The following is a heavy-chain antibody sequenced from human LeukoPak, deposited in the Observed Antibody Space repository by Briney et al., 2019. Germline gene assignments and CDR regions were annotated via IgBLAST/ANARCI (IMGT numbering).Heavy chain of an antibody. CDR1: GFTFSSYW. J-gene: IGHJ6*03. Sequence: PGGSLRLSCAASGFTFSSYWMTWVRQAPGKGLEWVANIKQDGSEKYYVDSVKGRFTISRDNAKNSLYLQMNSLRAEDTAVYYCARGYRSLWFGELFGYYYYMDVWGKGTTVTISS. CDR2: IKQDGSEK. D-gene: IGHD3-10*01. CDR3: ARGYRSLWFGELFGYYYYMDV. V-gene: IGHV3-7*01.